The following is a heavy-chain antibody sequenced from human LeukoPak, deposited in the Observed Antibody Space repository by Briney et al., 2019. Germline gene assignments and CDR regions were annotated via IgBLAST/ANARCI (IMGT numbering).Heavy chain of an antibody. D-gene: IGHD6-13*01. CDR1: GFTFSTYW. CDR2: IKQDGSEK. J-gene: IGHJ6*02. CDR3: AKDGGSSSWYKGPDYYYYGMDV. Sequence: GGSLRLSCAVSGFTFSTYWMSWVRQAPGKELEWVASIKQDGSEKYYVDSVKGRFTISRDNSKNTLYLQMNSLRAEDTALYYCAKDGGSSSWYKGPDYYYYGMDVWGQGTTVIVSS. V-gene: IGHV3-7*03.